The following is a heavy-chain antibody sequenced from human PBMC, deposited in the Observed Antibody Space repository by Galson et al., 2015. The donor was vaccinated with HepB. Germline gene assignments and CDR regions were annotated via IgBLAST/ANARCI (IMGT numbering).Heavy chain of an antibody. J-gene: IGHJ4*02. CDR3: ARVGTRKGASDY. Sequence: SLRLSCAASEFTFSSYSMNWVRQAPGKGLEWVSYISSGSNTIYYADSVQGRFTTSRDNGNNSLYLQMNSLRDEDTAVYYCARVGTRKGASDYWSQGTLVTVSS. V-gene: IGHV3-48*02. CDR2: ISSGSNTI. CDR1: EFTFSSYS. D-gene: IGHD1-14*01.